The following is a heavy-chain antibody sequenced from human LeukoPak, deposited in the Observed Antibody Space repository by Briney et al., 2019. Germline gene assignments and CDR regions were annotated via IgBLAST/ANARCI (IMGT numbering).Heavy chain of an antibody. D-gene: IGHD6-13*01. CDR2: ISGSGGST. CDR1: GFTFSSYA. V-gene: IGHV3-23*01. J-gene: IGHJ4*02. Sequence: GGSLRLSCAASGFTFSSYAMSWVCQAPGKGLEWVSAISGSGGSTYYADSVKGRFTISRDNSKNTLYLQMNSLRAEDTAVYYCAREGASSSFGYWGQGTLVTVSS. CDR3: AREGASSSFGY.